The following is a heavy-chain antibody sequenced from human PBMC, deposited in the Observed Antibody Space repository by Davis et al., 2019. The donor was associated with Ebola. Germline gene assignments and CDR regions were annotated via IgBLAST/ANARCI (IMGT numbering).Heavy chain of an antibody. V-gene: IGHV1-24*01. J-gene: IGHJ2*01. Sequence: ASVKVSCKVSGYTLTDLSMHWVRQAPGKGLEWMGGFDPEDGETIYAQKFQGRVTMTEDTSTDTAYMELSSLRSEDTAVYYCRITGTTGLNYWYFDLWGRGTLVTVSS. D-gene: IGHD1-7*01. CDR1: GYTLTDLS. CDR3: RITGTTGLNYWYFDL. CDR2: FDPEDGET.